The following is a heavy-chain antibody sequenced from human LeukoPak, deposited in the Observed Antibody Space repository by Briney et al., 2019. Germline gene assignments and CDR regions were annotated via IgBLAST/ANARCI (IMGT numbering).Heavy chain of an antibody. Sequence: GESLKISCKGSGYQFTSYWISWVRQMPGKGLEWMGRIDPSDSHTSYSPSFQGHVAISVDTSITTAYLQWSALKASDTAIYYCARHHSDCWYRSPFIYWGQGTLVTVSS. V-gene: IGHV5-10-1*01. CDR1: GYQFTSYW. CDR2: IDPSDSHT. D-gene: IGHD2-21*01. CDR3: ARHHSDCWYRSPFIY. J-gene: IGHJ4*02.